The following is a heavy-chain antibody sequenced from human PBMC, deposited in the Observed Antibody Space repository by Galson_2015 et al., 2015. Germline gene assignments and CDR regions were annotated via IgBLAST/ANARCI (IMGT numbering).Heavy chain of an antibody. Sequence: SLRLSCAASGFTFSNAWMSWVRQAPGKGLEWVGRIKSKTDGGTTDYAAPVKGRFTISRDDSKNTLYLQMNSLKTEDTAVYYCTTGYYDFWSGYPVDYWGQGTLVTVSS. D-gene: IGHD3-3*01. CDR1: GFTFSNAW. V-gene: IGHV3-15*01. J-gene: IGHJ4*02. CDR3: TTGYYDFWSGYPVDY. CDR2: IKSKTDGGTT.